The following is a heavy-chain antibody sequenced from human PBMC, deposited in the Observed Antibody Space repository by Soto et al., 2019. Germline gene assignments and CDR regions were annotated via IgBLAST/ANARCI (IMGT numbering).Heavy chain of an antibody. V-gene: IGHV3-23*01. J-gene: IGHJ4*02. CDR2: ISGSGGST. Sequence: GGSLRLSCAASGFTFSSYAMSWVRQAPEKGLEWVSAISGSGGSTYYADSVKGRFTISRDNSKNTLYLQINSLRAEDTAVYYCAKAVEMATIFGYWGQGTLVTVSS. D-gene: IGHD5-12*01. CDR3: AKAVEMATIFGY. CDR1: GFTFSSYA.